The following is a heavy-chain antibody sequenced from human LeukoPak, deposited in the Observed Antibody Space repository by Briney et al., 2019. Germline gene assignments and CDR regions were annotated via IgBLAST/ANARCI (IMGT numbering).Heavy chain of an antibody. Sequence: GASVKVSCKASGYTFTGYYMHWVRQAPGQGLEWMGWISAYNGNTNYAQKLQGRVTMTTDTSTSTAYMELRSLRSDDTAVYYCGRVGPQGYCSSTSCSAHNWFDPWGQGTLVTVSS. CDR2: ISAYNGNT. J-gene: IGHJ5*02. D-gene: IGHD2-2*01. CDR3: GRVGPQGYCSSTSCSAHNWFDP. V-gene: IGHV1-18*04. CDR1: GYTFTGYY.